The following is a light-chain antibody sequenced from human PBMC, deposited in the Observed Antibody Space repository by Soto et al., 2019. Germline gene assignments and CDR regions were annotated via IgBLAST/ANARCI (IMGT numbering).Light chain of an antibody. CDR2: ASS. CDR1: QSISVN. V-gene: IGKV1-39*01. J-gene: IGKJ2*01. Sequence: DLLLTQSPTSLSASVGDTVTITCRASQSISVNLNWYQHRPGEAPKVLIYASSTLATGAPSRFSGSGVGTDFTLTISSLQLEYFATYYCHQTDTTRVYTFGQGTKWEFK. CDR3: HQTDTTRVYT.